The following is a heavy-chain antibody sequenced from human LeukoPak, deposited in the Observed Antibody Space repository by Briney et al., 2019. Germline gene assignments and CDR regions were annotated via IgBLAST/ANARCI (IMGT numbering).Heavy chain of an antibody. CDR3: ARGWSTISYYFQY. CDR2: ISGDGGST. J-gene: IGHJ4*02. V-gene: IGHV3-23*01. D-gene: IGHD2-2*01. CDR1: GFTFNNYA. Sequence: GGSLRLSCEASGFTFNNYAVSWVRQARGKGLEWVSSISGDGGSTSYADSVKGRFTISRDNSQNTLYLQLSSLKAEDTAVYYCARGWSTISYYFQYWGQGTLVTVSS.